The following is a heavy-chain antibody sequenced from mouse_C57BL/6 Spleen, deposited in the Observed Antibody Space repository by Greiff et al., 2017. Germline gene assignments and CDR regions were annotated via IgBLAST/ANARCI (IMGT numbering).Heavy chain of an antibody. CDR1: GYTFTSYW. CDR3: ARTEEFDAMDY. Sequence: QVQLQQPGAELVKPGASVKMSCKASGYTFTSYWITWVKQRPGQGLEWIGDIYPGSGSTNYNETFKSKAPLTVDTSSSTAYMQLSSLTSEDSAVYYCARTEEFDAMDYWGQGTSVTVSS. J-gene: IGHJ4*01. CDR2: IYPGSGST. V-gene: IGHV1-55*01.